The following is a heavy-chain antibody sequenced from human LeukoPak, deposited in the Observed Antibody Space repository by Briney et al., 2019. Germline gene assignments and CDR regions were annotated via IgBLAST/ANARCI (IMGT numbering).Heavy chain of an antibody. J-gene: IGHJ6*03. D-gene: IGHD6-6*01. CDR3: ARHPRGAARPGYYYYYYVDV. CDR2: IYYSGST. V-gene: IGHV4-39*01. CDR1: GGSISSSSYY. Sequence: PSETLSLTCTVSGGSISSSSYYWGWIRQPPGKGLEWIGSIYYSGSTYYNPSLKSRVTISVDTSKNQFSLKLSSVTPADTAVYYCARHPRGAARPGYYYYYYVDVWGKGTTVTVSS.